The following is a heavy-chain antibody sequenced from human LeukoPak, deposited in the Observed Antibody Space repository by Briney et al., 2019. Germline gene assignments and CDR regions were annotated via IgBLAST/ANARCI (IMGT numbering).Heavy chain of an antibody. J-gene: IGHJ5*02. CDR2: INPNSGGT. CDR1: GYTFTGYY. D-gene: IGHD2-21*02. Sequence: ASVKVSCKASGYTFTGYYMHWVRQAPGQGLEWMGWINPNSGGTNYAQKFQGRVTITADESTSTAYMELSSLRSEDTAVYYCARRAVCGGDCYSRWFDPWGQGTLVTVSS. CDR3: ARRAVCGGDCYSRWFDP. V-gene: IGHV1-2*02.